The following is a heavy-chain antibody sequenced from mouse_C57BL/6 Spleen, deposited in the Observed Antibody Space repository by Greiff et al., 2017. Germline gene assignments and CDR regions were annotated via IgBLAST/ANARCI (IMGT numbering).Heavy chain of an antibody. D-gene: IGHD2-4*01. CDR1: GYAFSSSW. V-gene: IGHV1-82*01. Sequence: VQLQQSGPELVKPGASVKISCKASGYAFSSSWMNWVKQRPGKGLEWIGRIYPGDGDTNYNGKFKGKATLTADKSSSTAYMQLSSLTSEDSAVYFCARDDYYYAMDYWGQGTSVTASS. CDR2: IYPGDGDT. J-gene: IGHJ4*01. CDR3: ARDDYYYAMDY.